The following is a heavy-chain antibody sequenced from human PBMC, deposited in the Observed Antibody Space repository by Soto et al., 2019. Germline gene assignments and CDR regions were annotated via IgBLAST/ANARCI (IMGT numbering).Heavy chain of an antibody. CDR1: GGSISSTNYF. D-gene: IGHD3-10*01. CDR2: IHYSGST. CDR3: ASLIRGTMVRGVGYFDY. V-gene: IGHV4-39*07. Sequence: PSETLSLTCTVSGGSISSTNYFWGWIRQPPGKGLEWIGSIHYSGSTNYNPSLKSRVTISVDTSKNQFSLKLSSVTAADTVVYYCASLIRGTMVRGVGYFDYWGQGTLVTVSS. J-gene: IGHJ4*02.